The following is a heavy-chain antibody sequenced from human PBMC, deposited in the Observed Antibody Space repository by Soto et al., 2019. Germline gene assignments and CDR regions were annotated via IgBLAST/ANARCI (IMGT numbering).Heavy chain of an antibody. CDR1: GFTFSSYG. D-gene: IGHD3-16*01. J-gene: IGHJ4*02. CDR2: ISYDGSNK. Sequence: GGSLRLSCAASGFTFSSYGMHWVRQAPGKGLEWVAVISYDGSNKYYADSVKGRFTISRDNSKNTLYLQMNSLRAEDTAVYYCAKDVEGEWGYFDYWGQGTLVTVSS. CDR3: AKDVEGEWGYFDY. V-gene: IGHV3-30*18.